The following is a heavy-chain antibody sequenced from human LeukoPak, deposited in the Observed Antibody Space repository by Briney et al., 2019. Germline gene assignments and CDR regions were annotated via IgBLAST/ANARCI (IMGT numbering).Heavy chain of an antibody. D-gene: IGHD4/OR15-4a*01. J-gene: IGHJ5*02. CDR2: FDPEDGET. CDR3: AAEHEKVDYRSTWFDP. CDR1: GSTLTELS. V-gene: IGHV1-24*01. Sequence: ASVKVSCKVSGSTLTELSMHWVRQAPGKGLEWMGGFDPEDGETFYAQDFQGRVVMTEDTSTDTAYMELSSLRSEDTAVYYCAAEHEKVDYRSTWFDPWGQGTLVTVSS.